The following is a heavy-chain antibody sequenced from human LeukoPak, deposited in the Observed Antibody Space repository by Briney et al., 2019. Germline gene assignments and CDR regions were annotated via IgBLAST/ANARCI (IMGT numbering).Heavy chain of an antibody. J-gene: IGHJ4*02. CDR2: IYYSGST. Sequence: SETLSLTCTVSGGSISSGGYYWRWIRQHPGKGLEWIGYIYYSGSTYYNPSLKSRVTISVDTSKDQFSLKLSSVTAADTAVYYCARDREGGFDYWGQGTLVTVSS. CDR1: GGSISSGGYY. CDR3: ARDREGGFDY. V-gene: IGHV4-31*03.